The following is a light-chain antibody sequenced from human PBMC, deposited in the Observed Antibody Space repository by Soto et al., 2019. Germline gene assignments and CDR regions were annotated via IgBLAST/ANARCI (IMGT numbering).Light chain of an antibody. CDR3: SSYTSGTTVV. V-gene: IGLV2-14*01. CDR1: SSDVGGYKY. J-gene: IGLJ2*01. CDR2: EVS. Sequence: QSALTQPASVSGSPGQSITISCTGTSSDVGGYKYVSWYQQHPGKAPKLMIYEVSNRPSGVSHRFSGSKSGNTASLTISGLQAEDEADYYCSSYTSGTTVVFGGGTKVTVL.